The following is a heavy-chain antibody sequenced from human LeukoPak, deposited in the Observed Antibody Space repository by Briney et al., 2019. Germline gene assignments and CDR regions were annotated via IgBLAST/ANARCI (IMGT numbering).Heavy chain of an antibody. Sequence: PGGSLRLSCAAPGFTFSSYGMHWVRQAPGKGLEWVAVISSDGSNKYYADSVKGRFTISRDNSKNTLYLQMNSLRVEDTAVYYCAKVLLGTTYYFDYWGQGTLVTVSS. CDR1: GFTFSSYG. CDR3: AKVLLGTTYYFDY. V-gene: IGHV3-30*18. J-gene: IGHJ4*02. D-gene: IGHD1-26*01. CDR2: ISSDGSNK.